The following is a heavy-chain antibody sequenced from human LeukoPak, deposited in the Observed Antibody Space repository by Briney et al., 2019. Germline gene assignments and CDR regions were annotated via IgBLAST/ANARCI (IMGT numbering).Heavy chain of an antibody. CDR2: IFPGDSHV. D-gene: IGHD3-10*01. CDR1: GYSFTTYW. Sequence: GESLKISCKISGYSFTTYWIGWVRQMPGKGLEWMGIIFPGDSHVRYSPSFQGQFTISADKSISTAYLQWSSLKASDTAIYYCARQKGMLRFGELSSNDYYYYGMDVWGQGTTVTVSS. V-gene: IGHV5-51*01. CDR3: ARQKGMLRFGELSSNDYYYYGMDV. J-gene: IGHJ6*02.